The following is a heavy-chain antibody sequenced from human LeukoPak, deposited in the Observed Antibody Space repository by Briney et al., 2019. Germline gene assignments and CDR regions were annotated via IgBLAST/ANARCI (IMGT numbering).Heavy chain of an antibody. CDR1: GFTLSSYA. V-gene: IGHV3-23*01. J-gene: IGHJ4*02. CDR2: ISGSGSA. CDR3: AKDYAVGSIDY. Sequence: GGSLRLSCAASGFTLSSYAMNWVRQAPGKGLEWVSAISGSGSAYYADSVKGRFTISRDNSKNTLYLQMESLRAEDTALYYCAKDYAVGSIDYWGQGTLVTVSS. D-gene: IGHD3-16*01.